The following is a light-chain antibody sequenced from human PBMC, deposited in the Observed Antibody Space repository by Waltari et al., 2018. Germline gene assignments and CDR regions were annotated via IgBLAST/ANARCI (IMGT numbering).Light chain of an antibody. CDR2: GAS. Sequence: ETVMTQSPATLSVSPGESATLSCRTSQTVSSNLAWYQQKPGQAPWLLIYGASIRATGVPARFSGSGSGTQFTLTIHSLQSEDFAIYYCQQYNTWPPWTFGQGTKVDIK. J-gene: IGKJ1*01. CDR3: QQYNTWPPWT. CDR1: QTVSSN. V-gene: IGKV3-15*01.